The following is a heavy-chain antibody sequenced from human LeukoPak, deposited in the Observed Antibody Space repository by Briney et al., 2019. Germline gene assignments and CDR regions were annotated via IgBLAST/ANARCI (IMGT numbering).Heavy chain of an antibody. Sequence: PGGSLRLSCAASGFSFSSYSMNWVRQAPGKGLEWVSYISGSGNAKQYTDSVKGRFTISRDNAKDALYLQMNSLRAEDTAVYFCARDYLYAFDYWGQGTLVTVSS. D-gene: IGHD2-2*01. CDR3: ARDYLYAFDY. CDR1: GFSFSSYS. J-gene: IGHJ4*02. V-gene: IGHV3-48*01. CDR2: ISGSGNAK.